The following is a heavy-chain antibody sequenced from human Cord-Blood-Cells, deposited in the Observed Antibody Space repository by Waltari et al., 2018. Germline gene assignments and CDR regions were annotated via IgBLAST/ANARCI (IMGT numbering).Heavy chain of an antibody. CDR1: GFTFSSYE. J-gene: IGHJ4*02. CDR2: ISSSGSTI. Sequence: EVQLVESGGGLVQPGGSLRLSCAASGFTFSSYEMNWVRQAPGKRMGWVSYISSSGSTIYYADSVKGRFTISRDNAKNSLYLQMNSLRAEDTAVYYCARDGVLLWFGELFDYWGQGTLVTVSS. V-gene: IGHV3-48*03. CDR3: ARDGVLLWFGELFDY. D-gene: IGHD3-10*01.